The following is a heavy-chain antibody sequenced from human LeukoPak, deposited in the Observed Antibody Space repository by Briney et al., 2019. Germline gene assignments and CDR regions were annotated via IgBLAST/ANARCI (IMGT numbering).Heavy chain of an antibody. CDR3: ARVAVSGPTGWFDS. D-gene: IGHD2-8*02. CDR1: GFTFDDYG. J-gene: IGHJ5*01. V-gene: IGHV3-20*04. Sequence: PGGSLRLSCAASGFTFDDYGMSWVRQAPGKGLEWVSGINWNGDSTGYADSVKGRFTISRDNVDNVVYLEMNSLGAEDTATYYCARVAVSGPTGWFDSWGQGTLVIVSS. CDR2: INWNGDST.